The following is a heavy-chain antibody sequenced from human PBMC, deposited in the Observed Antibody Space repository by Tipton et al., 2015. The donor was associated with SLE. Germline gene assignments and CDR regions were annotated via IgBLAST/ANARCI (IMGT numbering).Heavy chain of an antibody. Sequence: GLVKPSETLSLTCTVSGASISSGNYYWSWIRQPPGRGLVWIGYINYSGTTTYNPSLKSRVTISVDPSKNHFSLNLDSVTAADTAVYYCARGVSFDSWGQGTLVTVSS. CDR2: INYSGTT. CDR3: ARGVSFDS. V-gene: IGHV4-61*03. CDR1: GASISSGNYY. J-gene: IGHJ4*02.